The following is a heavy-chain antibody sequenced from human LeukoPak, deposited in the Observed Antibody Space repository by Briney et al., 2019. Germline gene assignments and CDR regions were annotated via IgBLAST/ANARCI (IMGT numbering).Heavy chain of an antibody. V-gene: IGHV3-23*01. CDR1: GFTFSNYA. D-gene: IGHD3-10*01. CDR3: AKDLFGSWFGELFLPWGY. Sequence: PGGSLRLSCAASGFTFSNYAMSWVRQAPGKGLEWVSAISGSDGSTNYADSVKGRFTISRDNSKNTLYLQMNSLRAEDTAVYYCAKDLFGSWFGELFLPWGYWGQGTLVTVSS. J-gene: IGHJ4*02. CDR2: ISGSDGST.